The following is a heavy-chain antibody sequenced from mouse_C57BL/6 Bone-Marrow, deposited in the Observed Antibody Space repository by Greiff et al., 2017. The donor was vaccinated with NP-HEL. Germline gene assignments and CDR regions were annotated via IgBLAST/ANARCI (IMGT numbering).Heavy chain of an antibody. CDR3: AREGLRRGYWYFDV. CDR2: IYPRSGNT. D-gene: IGHD2-4*01. V-gene: IGHV1-81*01. Sequence: LQESGAELARPGASVKLSCKASGYTFTSYGISWVKQRTGQGLEWIGEIYPRSGNTYYNEKFKGKATLTADKSSSTAYMELRSLTSEDSAVYFCAREGLRRGYWYFDVWGTGTTVTVSS. CDR1: GYTFTSYG. J-gene: IGHJ1*03.